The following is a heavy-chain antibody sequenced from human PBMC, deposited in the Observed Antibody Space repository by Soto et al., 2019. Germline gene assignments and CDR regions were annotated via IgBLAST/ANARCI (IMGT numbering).Heavy chain of an antibody. Sequence: GESLKISCKGSGYSFTSYWIGWVRQIPGKGLEWMGIIYPGDSDTRYSPSFQGQVTISADKSISTAYLQWSSLKASDTAMYYCARHPPPPYYYDSSGYYYFDYWGQGTLVTVSS. J-gene: IGHJ4*02. CDR1: GYSFTSYW. CDR3: ARHPPPPYYYDSSGYYYFDY. V-gene: IGHV5-51*01. CDR2: IYPGDSDT. D-gene: IGHD3-22*01.